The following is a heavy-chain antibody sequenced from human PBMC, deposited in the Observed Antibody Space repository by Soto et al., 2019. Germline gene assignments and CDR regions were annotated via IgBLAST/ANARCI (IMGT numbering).Heavy chain of an antibody. CDR1: GFTFSSYG. Sequence: QVQLVESGGGVVQPGRSLRLSCAASGFTFSSYGMHWVRQAPGKGLEWVAVISYDGSNKYYADSVKGRFTISRDNSKNTLYLQMNSLTAEDTAVYYCAKDQGASSIAALDYYYYGMDVWGQGTTVTVSS. D-gene: IGHD6-6*01. CDR2: ISYDGSNK. V-gene: IGHV3-30*18. J-gene: IGHJ6*02. CDR3: AKDQGASSIAALDYYYYGMDV.